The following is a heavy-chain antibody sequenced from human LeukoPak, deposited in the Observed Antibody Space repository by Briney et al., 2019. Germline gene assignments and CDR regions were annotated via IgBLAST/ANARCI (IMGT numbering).Heavy chain of an antibody. J-gene: IGHJ4*02. CDR3: ARAIRKTESSVGSGGGTYYFDP. Sequence: SETLSLTCTVSGGSISNYYWTWIRQPPGKGLEWIGYVYYTGTTNYSPSLRSRVTISVDTSKNQFSLKLRSVTAADSAVYYCARAIRKTESSVGSGGGTYYFDPWGQGTLVTVSS. V-gene: IGHV4-59*01. D-gene: IGHD2-15*01. CDR1: GGSISNYY. CDR2: VYYTGTT.